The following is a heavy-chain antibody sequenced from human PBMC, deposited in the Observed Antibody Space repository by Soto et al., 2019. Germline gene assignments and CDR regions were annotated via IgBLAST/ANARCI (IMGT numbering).Heavy chain of an antibody. J-gene: IGHJ4*02. CDR1: GFTFSSYA. CDR3: AKGGLPIRVPWYYFDY. D-gene: IGHD4-17*01. V-gene: IGHV3-23*01. Sequence: GVLRLSCAASGFTFSSYAMSWVRQAPGKGLEWVSAISGSGGSTYYADSVKGRFTISRDNSKNTLHLQMNSLRAEDTAVYYCAKGGLPIRVPWYYFDYWGQGTLVTVSS. CDR2: ISGSGGST.